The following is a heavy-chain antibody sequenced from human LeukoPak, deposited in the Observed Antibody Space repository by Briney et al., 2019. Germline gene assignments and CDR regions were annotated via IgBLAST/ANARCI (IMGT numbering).Heavy chain of an antibody. CDR1: GGSISSSSYY. J-gene: IGHJ3*02. CDR2: IYYSGST. V-gene: IGHV4-39*01. CDR3: AALTYNWNEGAFDI. Sequence: SETLSLTCTVSGGSISSSSYYWGWIRQPPGKGLEWIGSIYYSGSTYYNPSLKSRVTISVDTSKNQFSLKLSSVTAADTAVYYCAALTYNWNEGAFDIWGQGTMVTVSS. D-gene: IGHD1-20*01.